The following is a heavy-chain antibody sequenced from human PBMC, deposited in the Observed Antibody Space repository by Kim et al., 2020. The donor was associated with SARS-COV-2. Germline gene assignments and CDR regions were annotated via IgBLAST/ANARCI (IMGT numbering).Heavy chain of an antibody. CDR3: GKGGGMDV. V-gene: IGHV3-23*01. J-gene: IGHJ6*02. D-gene: IGHD1-26*01. CDR2: GGGS. Sequence: GGGSMYADPVKGRFTISRDNPKNMLYLQMNSLRDEDTAVYYCGKGGGMDVWGQGTTVIVSS.